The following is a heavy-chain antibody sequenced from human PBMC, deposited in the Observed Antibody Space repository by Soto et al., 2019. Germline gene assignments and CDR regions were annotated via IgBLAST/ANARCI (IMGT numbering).Heavy chain of an antibody. D-gene: IGHD2-2*01. CDR3: ARNVLGYCSSTSCSGNWFDP. J-gene: IGHJ5*02. V-gene: IGHV4-31*03. CDR2: IYYSGST. CDR1: GGSISSGGYY. Sequence: TSETLSLTCTVSGGSISSGGYYWSWIRQHPGKGLEWIGYIYYSGSTYYNPSLKSRVTISVDTAKIQFSLKLSSVTAADTAVYYCARNVLGYCSSTSCSGNWFDPWGQGTLVTVSS.